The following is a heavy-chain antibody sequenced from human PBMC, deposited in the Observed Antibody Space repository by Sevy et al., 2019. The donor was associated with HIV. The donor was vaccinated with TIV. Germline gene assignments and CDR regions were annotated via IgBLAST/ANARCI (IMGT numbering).Heavy chain of an antibody. CDR3: GRGGGGVTVDH. CDR2: IYSSGGA. J-gene: IGHJ5*02. V-gene: IGHV3-53*01. Sequence: GGSLRLSCAASGFIVRSNYMTWVRQAPGKGLEWVSVIYSSGGAYYADSVKGRFTISRDNSQNTLDLQMNSLRAEDTAVYYCGRGGGGVTVDHWGQGTLVTV. D-gene: IGHD3-16*01. CDR1: GFIVRSNY.